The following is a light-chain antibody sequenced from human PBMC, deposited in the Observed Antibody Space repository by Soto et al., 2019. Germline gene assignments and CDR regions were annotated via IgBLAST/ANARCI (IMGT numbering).Light chain of an antibody. CDR3: QQYDSSQWT. CDR1: QSVSSSY. CDR2: GVS. Sequence: EIVLTQSPGTLSLSPGERATLSCRASQSVSSSYLAWYQQKPGQAPKFLIYGVSSRATGIPDRFSGSGSGTDFTLTICRLEPEDFAVYYCQQYDSSQWTFGQGTKVEIK. J-gene: IGKJ1*01. V-gene: IGKV3-20*01.